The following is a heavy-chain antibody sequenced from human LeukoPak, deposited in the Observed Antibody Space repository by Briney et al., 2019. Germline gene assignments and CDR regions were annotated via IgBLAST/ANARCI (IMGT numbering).Heavy chain of an antibody. CDR1: AFSLTNAW. J-gene: IGHJ4*02. D-gene: IGHD3-22*01. CDR2: MKSKTADSTQ. CDR3: TTDHGDSSGYSDYFEC. V-gene: IGHV3-15*01. Sequence: PGRSLSPSCAPAAFSLTNAWVGYVRHPPGDGREWDGRMKSKTADSTQDYATAVKARLTITRGASKNRQYLHMNTLTSAYTTVYYCTTDHGDSSGYSDYFECRGQGTLVTV.